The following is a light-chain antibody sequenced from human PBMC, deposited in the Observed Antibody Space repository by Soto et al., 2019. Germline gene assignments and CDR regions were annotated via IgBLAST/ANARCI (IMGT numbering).Light chain of an antibody. CDR1: QSVSSN. V-gene: IGKV3-15*01. J-gene: IGKJ3*01. CDR3: QQYNNWPPVVT. Sequence: EIVMTQSPATLSVSPGERATLSCRASQSVSSNLDWYQQKPGQAPRLLIYGASTRATGIPARFSGSGSGTEFTLTISSLQSEDFAFYYCQQYNNWPPVVTFGPGTKVDIK. CDR2: GAS.